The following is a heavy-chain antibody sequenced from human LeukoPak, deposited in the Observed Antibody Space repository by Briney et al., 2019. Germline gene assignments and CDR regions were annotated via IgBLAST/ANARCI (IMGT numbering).Heavy chain of an antibody. D-gene: IGHD2-2*01. CDR1: GFTFSSYW. J-gene: IGHJ5*02. V-gene: IGHV3-74*01. Sequence: PGGSLRLSCAASGFTFSSYWMHWVRQAPGKGLVWVSRINSDGSSTIYADSVKGGFTISRDNAKNTLYLQMNSLRAEDTAVYYCARDAFKDIVVVPAARLYNWFDPWGQGTLVTVSS. CDR2: INSDGSST. CDR3: ARDAFKDIVVVPAARLYNWFDP.